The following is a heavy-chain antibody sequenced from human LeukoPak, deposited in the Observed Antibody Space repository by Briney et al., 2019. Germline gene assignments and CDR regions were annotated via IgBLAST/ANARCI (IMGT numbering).Heavy chain of an antibody. CDR1: GFTFSSYA. D-gene: IGHD2-2*02. V-gene: IGHV3-23*01. Sequence: GGSLRLSCAASGFTFSSYAMSWVRQAPGEGLEWVSAISGSGGSTYYADSVKGRFTISRDNSKNTLYLQMNSLRAEDTAVYYCAIPCSSTSCYNPSFDYWGQGTLVTVSS. J-gene: IGHJ4*02. CDR3: AIPCSSTSCYNPSFDY. CDR2: ISGSGGST.